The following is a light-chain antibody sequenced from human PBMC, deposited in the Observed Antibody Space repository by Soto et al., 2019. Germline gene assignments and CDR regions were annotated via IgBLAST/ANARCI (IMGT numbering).Light chain of an antibody. Sequence: ETVLTQSPGTLSLSPGERATLSCRASQSGLSNFLAWYQQKPGQAPRLLMYRASYRATGIPDRFSGSGSGTDFTLTISRLEPEDYAVYYWQRYGRSWTFGQGTKVEVK. CDR3: QRYGRSWT. V-gene: IGKV3-20*01. CDR2: RAS. J-gene: IGKJ1*01. CDR1: QSGLSNF.